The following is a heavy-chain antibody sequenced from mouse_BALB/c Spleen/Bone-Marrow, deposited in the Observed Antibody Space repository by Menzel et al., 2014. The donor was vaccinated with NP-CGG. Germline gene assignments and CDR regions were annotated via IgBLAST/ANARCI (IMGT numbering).Heavy chain of an antibody. CDR3: ARRXXXXXXXMDY. J-gene: IGHJ4*01. V-gene: IGHV1-18*01. CDR2: INPYNGGT. CDR1: GYSFTGYT. Sequence: EVQLQQSGPELVKPGASMKISCKASGYSFTGYTMNWVKQSHGKNLERIGLINPYNGGTTYNQKFKGKATLIVDKSSSTAYMELLSLTSEDSAVYYCARRXXXXXXXMDYWGQGTSVTVSS.